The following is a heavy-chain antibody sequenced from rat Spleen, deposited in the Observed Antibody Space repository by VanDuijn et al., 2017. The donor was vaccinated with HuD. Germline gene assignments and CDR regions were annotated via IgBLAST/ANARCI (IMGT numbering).Heavy chain of an antibody. V-gene: IGHV5-7*01. Sequence: EVQLVESGGGLVQPGRSLKLSCAASGFTFSSYYMAWVRQAPTKGLEWVATISYDGSTTYYRDSVKGRFTISRDNAKSTLYLQMDSLGSEDTATEYWATAEQLLFDYWGQGVMVTVSS. CDR2: ISYDGSTT. J-gene: IGHJ2*01. CDR1: GFTFSSYY. D-gene: IGHD1-10*01. CDR3: ATAEQLLFDY.